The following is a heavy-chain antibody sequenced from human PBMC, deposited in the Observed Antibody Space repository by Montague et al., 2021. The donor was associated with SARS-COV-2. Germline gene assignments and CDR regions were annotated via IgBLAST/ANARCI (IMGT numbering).Heavy chain of an antibody. D-gene: IGHD2-15*01. CDR2: IFYSGTT. CDR3: ANADRCSSGSCYSPFDS. CDR1: GASISSSENS. V-gene: IGHV4-39*01. Sequence: SETLSLTCTVSGASISSSENSWGWIRQSPGKGLEWFGSIFYSGTTYFNPSLRSRIAISADTSKNQFSLKVTSVTAADTAVYYCANADRCSSGSCYSPFDSWGQGSLVTVSS. J-gene: IGHJ4*02.